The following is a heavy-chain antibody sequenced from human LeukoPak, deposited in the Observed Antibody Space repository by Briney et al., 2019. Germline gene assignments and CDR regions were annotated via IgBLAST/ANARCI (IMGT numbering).Heavy chain of an antibody. CDR1: GFTFISYG. V-gene: IGHV3-30*02. D-gene: IGHD3-10*01. CDR3: AKDLHYYGSGYGGDY. J-gene: IGHJ4*02. Sequence: GGSLRLSCAASGFTFISYGMHWIRQAPGKGLEWVAFIRYDGTNKYYADSVKGRFTISRDNSKNTLSLQMNSLRVEDTAVYYCAKDLHYYGSGYGGDYWGQGTLVTVSS. CDR2: IRYDGTNK.